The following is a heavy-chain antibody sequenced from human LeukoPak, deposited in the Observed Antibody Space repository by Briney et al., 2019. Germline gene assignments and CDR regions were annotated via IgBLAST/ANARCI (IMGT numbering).Heavy chain of an antibody. D-gene: IGHD3-22*01. CDR2: ISPSGETT. Sequence: ASVKVSCKASGYTFTRYYMHWARQAPGQGLEWMGIISPSGETTSYAQKFQGRVTMTRDTSTRTVYLDLSSLRSEDTAVYYCARGRDYYAVSGYHNWFDAWGQGTLVTVSS. J-gene: IGHJ5*02. CDR1: GYTFTRYY. V-gene: IGHV1-46*01. CDR3: ARGRDYYAVSGYHNWFDA.